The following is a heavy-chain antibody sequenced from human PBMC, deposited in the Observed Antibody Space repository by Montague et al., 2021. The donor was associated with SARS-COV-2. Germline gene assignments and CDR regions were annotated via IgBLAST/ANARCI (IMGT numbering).Heavy chain of an antibody. CDR3: ARDRGLGVAENFDC. V-gene: IGHV4-61*02. D-gene: IGHD3-10*01. Sequence: TLSLTCTVSGGSISSGNYYWSWIRQPAGKGLEWIGRIYTSGSTNYNPSLKGRVSISIDTTKNQFSLKLNSVTAADTAVYYCARDRGLGVAENFDCWGQGTLVTVSS. CDR1: GGSISSGNYY. CDR2: IYTSGST. J-gene: IGHJ4*02.